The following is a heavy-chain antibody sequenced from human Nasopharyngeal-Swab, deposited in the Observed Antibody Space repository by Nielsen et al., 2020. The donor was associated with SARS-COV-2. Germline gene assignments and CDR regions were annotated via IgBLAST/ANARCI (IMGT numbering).Heavy chain of an antibody. J-gene: IGHJ3*02. CDR2: ISYDGSNK. Sequence: GESLKISCAASGFTSSSYGMHWVRQAPGKGLEWVAVISYDGSNKYYADSVKGRFTISRDNSKNALYLQMNSLRAEDTAVYYCAKTPYPWELVGAFDIWGQGTMVTVSS. CDR1: GFTSSSYG. CDR3: AKTPYPWELVGAFDI. D-gene: IGHD1-26*01. V-gene: IGHV3-30*18.